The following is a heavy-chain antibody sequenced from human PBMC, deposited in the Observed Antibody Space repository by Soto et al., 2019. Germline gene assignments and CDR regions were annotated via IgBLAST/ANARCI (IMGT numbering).Heavy chain of an antibody. CDR2: LYYSGST. Sequence: LSSTCTVSTGSLSSGDYSWSWIRQRPGKGLESLGYLYYSGSTYYNPSLTRRVTISVETSKNQFTLKLSSVTAANTVVYYCAGVPLFTLDVWGQGTTVTVSS. CDR3: AGVPLFTLDV. J-gene: IGHJ6*02. D-gene: IGHD2-15*01. CDR1: TGSLSSGDYS. V-gene: IGHV4-30-4*01.